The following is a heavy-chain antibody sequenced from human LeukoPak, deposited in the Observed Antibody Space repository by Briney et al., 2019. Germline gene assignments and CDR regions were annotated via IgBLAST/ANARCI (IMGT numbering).Heavy chain of an antibody. Sequence: GGSLRLSCAASGFTFRTSGMNWVRQAPGKGLEWVSYISSSGTTISYAQSVKGRFTITRDNAQNSLTLHMNTLRADDTAVYYCARRDWYSFPPYWGQGTLVTVSS. CDR3: ARRDWYSFPPY. V-gene: IGHV3-48*01. J-gene: IGHJ4*02. CDR2: ISSSGTTI. CDR1: GFTFRTSG. D-gene: IGHD5-18*01.